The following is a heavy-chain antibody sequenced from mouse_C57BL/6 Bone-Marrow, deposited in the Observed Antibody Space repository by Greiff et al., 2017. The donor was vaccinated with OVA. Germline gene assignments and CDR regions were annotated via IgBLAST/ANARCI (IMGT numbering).Heavy chain of an antibody. CDR1: GYSITTCYY. CDR2: ISYDGSN. Sequence: EVKLVESGPGLVKPSQSLSLPCSVTGYSITTCYYWNWIRQFPGNKLEWMGYISYDGSNNYNPSLKNRISFTRDTSNNQFFLKLNTGTTEDTATYYCARERDSSGYGNYWGQGTTLTVSS. V-gene: IGHV3-6*01. D-gene: IGHD3-2*02. CDR3: ARERDSSGYGNY. J-gene: IGHJ2*01.